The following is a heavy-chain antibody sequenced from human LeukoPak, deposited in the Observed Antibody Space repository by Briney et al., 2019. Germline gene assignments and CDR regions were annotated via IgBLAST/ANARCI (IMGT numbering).Heavy chain of an antibody. CDR3: AKDVATVSTRGAFDV. CDR1: GFTFSNYA. Sequence: QAGGSLRLSCAASGFTFSNYAMNWVRQAPGKGLEWVSSISGSGGSTYYADSVKGRFTISRDNSKNTLYLQMNSLRAEDTAVYYCAKDVATVSTRGAFDVWGQGTMVTVSS. J-gene: IGHJ3*01. CDR2: ISGSGGST. V-gene: IGHV3-23*01. D-gene: IGHD4-11*01.